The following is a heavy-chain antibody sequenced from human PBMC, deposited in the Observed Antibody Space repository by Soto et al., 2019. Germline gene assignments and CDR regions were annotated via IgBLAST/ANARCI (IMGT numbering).Heavy chain of an antibody. CDR2: ISSSSSYI. CDR3: AREKPHYYYGMDV. CDR1: GFTFSSYS. J-gene: IGHJ6*02. Sequence: KPGGSLRLSCAASGFTFSSYSMNWVRQAPGKGLEWVSSISSSSSYIYYADSVKGRFTISRDNAKNSLYLQMNSLRAEDTAVYYCAREKPHYYYGMDVWGQGTTVTVSS. V-gene: IGHV3-21*01.